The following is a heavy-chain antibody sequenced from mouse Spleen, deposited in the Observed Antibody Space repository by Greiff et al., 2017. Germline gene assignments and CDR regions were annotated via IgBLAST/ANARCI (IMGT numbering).Heavy chain of an antibody. CDR1: GFNIKDDY. D-gene: IGHD1-1*01. CDR3: TRNSYDYYAMDY. CDR2: IDPENGDT. J-gene: IGHJ4*01. Sequence: EVQLQESGAELVRPGASVKLSCTASGFNIKDDYMHWVKQRPEQGLEWIGWIDPENGDTEYASKFQGKATITADTSSNTAYLQLSSLTSEDTAVYYCTRNSYDYYAMDYWGQGTSVTVSS. V-gene: IGHV14-4*01.